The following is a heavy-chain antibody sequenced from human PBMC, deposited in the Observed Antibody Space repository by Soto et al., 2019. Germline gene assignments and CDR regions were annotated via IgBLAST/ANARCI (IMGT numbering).Heavy chain of an antibody. V-gene: IGHV1-69*01. J-gene: IGHJ6*02. D-gene: IGHD3-10*01. CDR2: TILALGKT. Sequence: QVQLMQSGADIKKSGSSVKVSCKTSGDNFKKNVFTWVRQAPGQGLEWMGVTILALGKTHYIEKFQGRVTITVDDATRTVYMEVRDLTSEDSAIYYCARGPFRPSAMDDWGQGTTVTVSS. CDR3: ARGPFRPSAMDD. CDR1: GDNFKKNV.